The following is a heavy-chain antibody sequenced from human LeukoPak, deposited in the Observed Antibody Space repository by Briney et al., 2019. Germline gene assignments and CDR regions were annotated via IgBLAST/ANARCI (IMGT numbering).Heavy chain of an antibody. CDR3: AKDLHYSNYFDY. Sequence: GGSLRLSCAASGFTFSSHNMNWVRQAPGKGLEWVSYISSGGTTMQYADSVKGRFTISRDNAKNSLYLQMNSLRDEDTAVYYCAKDLHYSNYFDYWGQGTLVTVSS. D-gene: IGHD4-11*01. V-gene: IGHV3-48*02. CDR2: ISSGGTTM. J-gene: IGHJ4*02. CDR1: GFTFSSHN.